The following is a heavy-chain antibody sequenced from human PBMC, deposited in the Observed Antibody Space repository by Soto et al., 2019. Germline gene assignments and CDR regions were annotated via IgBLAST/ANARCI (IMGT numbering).Heavy chain of an antibody. V-gene: IGHV1-18*01. CDR1: GYTLTNYG. CDR2: ISAYNGNT. Sequence: QVQLVQSGAEVKKPGASLKVSCKASGYTLTNYGVSWVRPAPGQGLEWMGWISAYNGNTNSAQKLQGRLTMTTDTSTSTVYMELRTLSSDDTALYYCARTVGATRRWFDPWGQGTLVTVSS. J-gene: IGHJ5*02. CDR3: ARTVGATRRWFDP. D-gene: IGHD1-26*01.